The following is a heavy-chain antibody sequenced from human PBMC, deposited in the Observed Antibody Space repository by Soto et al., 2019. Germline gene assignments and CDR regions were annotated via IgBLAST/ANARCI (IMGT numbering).Heavy chain of an antibody. D-gene: IGHD2-21*02. CDR1: GASVSSGGYY. CDR2: ISYSGNT. Sequence: QVLLEESGPGLVKPSETLSLTCSVSGASVSSGGYYWSWIRQPPGKGLEYIGYISYSGNTNFNPSLKSRVTISLDTSKHQFALNLNSVPAADTAVYFCARWVGTGFVYWGQGTLVTVSS. V-gene: IGHV4-61*08. CDR3: ARWVGTGFVY. J-gene: IGHJ4*02.